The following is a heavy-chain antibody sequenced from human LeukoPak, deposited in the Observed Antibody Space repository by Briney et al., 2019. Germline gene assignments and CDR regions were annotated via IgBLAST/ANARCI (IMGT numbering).Heavy chain of an antibody. CDR1: GFTFSSYA. D-gene: IGHD4-17*01. J-gene: IGHJ3*02. CDR3: AKEDYGDSDAFDI. V-gene: IGHV3-23*01. CDR2: ISGSGGST. Sequence: GGSLRLPCAASGFTFSSYAMSWARQAPGKGLEWVSAISGSGGSTYYADSVKGRFTISRDNSKNTLYLQMNSLRAEDTAVYYCAKEDYGDSDAFDIWGQGTMVTVSS.